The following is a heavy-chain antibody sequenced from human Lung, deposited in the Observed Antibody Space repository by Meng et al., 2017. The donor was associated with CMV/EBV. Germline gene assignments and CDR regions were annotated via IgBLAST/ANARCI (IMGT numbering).Heavy chain of an antibody. CDR1: GYTFTGYY. Sequence: KASGYTFTGYYMNWVRQAPGQGLEWMGWINPNSGGTNYAQKFQGRVTMTRDTSISTAYMELSRLRSDDTAVYYCARDLTVIVGPVNDYWGQGTLVTVSS. J-gene: IGHJ4*02. CDR3: ARDLTVIVGPVNDY. CDR2: INPNSGGT. D-gene: IGHD1-26*01. V-gene: IGHV1-2*02.